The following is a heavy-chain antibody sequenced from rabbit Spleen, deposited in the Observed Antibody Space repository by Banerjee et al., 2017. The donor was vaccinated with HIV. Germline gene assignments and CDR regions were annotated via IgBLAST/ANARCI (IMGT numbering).Heavy chain of an antibody. CDR1: GFDFSRTG. V-gene: IGHV1S47*01. J-gene: IGHJ4*01. D-gene: IGHD6-1*01. CDR2: IDLLFGTT. CDR3: ASELYGGVVGNGYGGFVL. Sequence: QEQLMESGGGLVQPGGSLKLSCKASGFDFSRTGVSWVRQAPGKGLEWIGYIDLLFGTTYYANWVNGRFTISSHNAQNTLYLQLHSLTAADTATYFCASELYGGVVGNGYGGFVLWGPGTLVT.